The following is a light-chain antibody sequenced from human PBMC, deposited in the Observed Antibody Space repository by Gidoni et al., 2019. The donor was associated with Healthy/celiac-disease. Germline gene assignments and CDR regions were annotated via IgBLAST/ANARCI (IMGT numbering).Light chain of an antibody. CDR1: QSISIY. Sequence: EIQMTQSPSSLSASVGDRDTITCRASQSISIYLNWYQQKPGKAPKLLIYAASSLQSGVPSSFSGSGSGTDFTLTISSLQPEDFATYYCQQSYSTPPTFGGGTKVEIK. CDR2: AAS. V-gene: IGKV1-39*01. CDR3: QQSYSTPPT. J-gene: IGKJ4*01.